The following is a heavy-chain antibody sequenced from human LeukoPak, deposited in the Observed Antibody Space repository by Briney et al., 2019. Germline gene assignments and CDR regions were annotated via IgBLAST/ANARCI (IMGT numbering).Heavy chain of an antibody. V-gene: IGHV3-21*01. CDR3: ATIGDGYNNDAFDI. CDR1: GFTFSSYS. CDR2: ISSSSSYI. Sequence: GGSLRLSCAASGFTFSSYSMNWVRQAPGKGREWGSSISSSSSYIYYADSVKGRFTISRDNDKHSLYLQMNRLRAEDTAVYYCATIGDGYNNDAFDIWGQGTMVTVSS. D-gene: IGHD5-24*01. J-gene: IGHJ3*02.